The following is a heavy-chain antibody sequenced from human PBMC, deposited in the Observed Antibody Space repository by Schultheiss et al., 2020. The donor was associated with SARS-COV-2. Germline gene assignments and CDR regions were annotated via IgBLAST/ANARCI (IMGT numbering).Heavy chain of an antibody. D-gene: IGHD2-2*01. CDR2: VYYSGKT. CDR1: GDSISSNNYS. Sequence: SETLSLTCTVSGDSISSNNYSCGWIRQPPGEGLEWIGGVYYSGKTYYYPSLKSRLTISVDTSKNQFSLKLSSVTAADTAVYYCARMGGGYQFIPNWFDPWGQGTLVTVSS. V-gene: IGHV4-39*01. CDR3: ARMGGGYQFIPNWFDP. J-gene: IGHJ5*02.